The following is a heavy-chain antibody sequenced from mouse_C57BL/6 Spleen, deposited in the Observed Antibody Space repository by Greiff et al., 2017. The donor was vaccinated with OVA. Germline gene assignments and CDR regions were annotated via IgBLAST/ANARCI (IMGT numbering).Heavy chain of an antibody. D-gene: IGHD2-3*01. CDR1: GFSLSTSGMG. CDR2: IYWDDDK. Sequence: QVTLKVSGPGILQSSQTLSLTCSFSGFSLSTSGMGVSWIRQPSGKGLEWLAHIYWDDDKRSNPSLKSRLTISKDTSRNQVFLKITSVDTADTATYYCASKGGDDGYWYFDVWGTGTTVTVSS. CDR3: ASKGGDDGYWYFDV. V-gene: IGHV8-12*01. J-gene: IGHJ1*03.